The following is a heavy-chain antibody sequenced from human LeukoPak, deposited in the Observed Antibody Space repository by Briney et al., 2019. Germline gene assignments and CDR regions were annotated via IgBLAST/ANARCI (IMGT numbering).Heavy chain of an antibody. D-gene: IGHD4-17*01. CDR1: GYTFTSYD. CDR2: MNPNSGNT. J-gene: IGHJ6*03. V-gene: IGHV1-8*01. CDR3: ARGLRAVTRQHYYMDV. Sequence: ASVKVSCKASGYTFTSYDINWVRQATGQGLEWMGWMNPNSGNTGYAQKFQGRVTMTRNTSISTTYMELSSLRSEDTAVYYCARGLRAVTRQHYYMDVWGKGTTATISS.